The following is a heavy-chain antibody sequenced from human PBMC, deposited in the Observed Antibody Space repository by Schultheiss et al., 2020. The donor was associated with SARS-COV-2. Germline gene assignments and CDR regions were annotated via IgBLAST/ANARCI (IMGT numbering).Heavy chain of an antibody. V-gene: IGHV4-59*12. D-gene: IGHD6-13*01. J-gene: IGHJ4*02. Sequence: SETLSLTCTVSGGSISSYYWSWIRQPPGKGLEWIGYIYYSGSTYYNPSLKSRVTISVDTSKSQFSLRLSSLTAADTAVYYCARVLTGLGTGDYFDNWGQGTLVTVSS. CDR3: ARVLTGLGTGDYFDN. CDR2: IYYSGST. CDR1: GGSISSYY.